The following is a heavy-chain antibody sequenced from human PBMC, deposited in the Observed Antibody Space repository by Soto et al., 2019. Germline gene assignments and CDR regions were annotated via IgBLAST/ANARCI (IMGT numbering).Heavy chain of an antibody. Sequence: PGGSLRLSCAASGLTFSSYSMNWVRQAPGKGLEWVSSISSSSSYIYYADSVKGRFTISRDNAKNSLYLQMNGLRAEDTAVYYCARDLRLSSGWTPYGMDVWGKGTTVTVSS. D-gene: IGHD6-19*01. CDR3: ARDLRLSSGWTPYGMDV. CDR1: GLTFSSYS. V-gene: IGHV3-21*01. J-gene: IGHJ6*04. CDR2: ISSSSSYI.